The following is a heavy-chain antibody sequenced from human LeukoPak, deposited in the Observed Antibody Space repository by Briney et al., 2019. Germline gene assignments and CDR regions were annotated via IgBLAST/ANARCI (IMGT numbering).Heavy chain of an antibody. CDR2: MNPNSGNT. CDR3: ARGRTTYYDFWSGYSDGGYYMDV. D-gene: IGHD3-3*01. Sequence: ASVKVSCKASGYTFTSYDINWVRQATGQGLEWMGWMNPNSGNTGYAQKFQGRVTITRNTSISTAYMELSSLRSEDTAVYYCARGRTTYYDFWSGYSDGGYYMDVWGKGTTVTVSS. V-gene: IGHV1-8*03. J-gene: IGHJ6*03. CDR1: GYTFTSYD.